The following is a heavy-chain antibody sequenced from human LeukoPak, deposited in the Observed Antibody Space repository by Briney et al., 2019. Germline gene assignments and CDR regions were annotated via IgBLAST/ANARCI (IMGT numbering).Heavy chain of an antibody. V-gene: IGHV3-43D*03. CDR3: AKGPQRYGSGILGDS. D-gene: IGHD3-10*01. CDR2: ITWDGGRT. Sequence: GGSLRLSCAASGFTFDGYAMYWVRQAPGTGLEWVALITWDGGRTYYGDSVKGRFTVSRDNSKNSLFLQMNSLRTEDTALYYCAKGPQRYGSGILGDSWGQGTLVTVSS. CDR1: GFTFDGYA. J-gene: IGHJ5*02.